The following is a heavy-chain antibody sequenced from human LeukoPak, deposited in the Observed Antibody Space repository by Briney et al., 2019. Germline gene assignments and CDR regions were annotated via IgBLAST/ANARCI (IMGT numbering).Heavy chain of an antibody. CDR3: EKGWISGGAFDI. CDR2: ISGSGGST. Sequence: SGGSLRLSCAASGFTFSSYAMSWVRQAPGKGLEWVSAISGSGGSTYYADSVKGRFTISRDNSKNTLYLQMNSLRAEDTAVYYCEKGWISGGAFDIWGQGTMVTVSS. V-gene: IGHV3-23*01. D-gene: IGHD2-2*03. J-gene: IGHJ3*02. CDR1: GFTFSSYA.